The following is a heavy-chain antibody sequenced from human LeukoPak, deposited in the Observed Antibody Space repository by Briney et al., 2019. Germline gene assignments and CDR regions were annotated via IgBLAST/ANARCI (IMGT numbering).Heavy chain of an antibody. J-gene: IGHJ4*02. CDR2: IYYSGST. CDR3: ARLGSLAGLGY. Sequence: PSETLSLTCIVSGGSISSSSYHWGWIRQPPGKGLEWIGNIYYSGSTYYNPSLKSRVTISVDTSKNQFSLKLSSVTAADTAVYYCARLGSLAGLGYWGQGTLVTVYS. CDR1: GGSISSSSYH. D-gene: IGHD6-19*01. V-gene: IGHV4-39*01.